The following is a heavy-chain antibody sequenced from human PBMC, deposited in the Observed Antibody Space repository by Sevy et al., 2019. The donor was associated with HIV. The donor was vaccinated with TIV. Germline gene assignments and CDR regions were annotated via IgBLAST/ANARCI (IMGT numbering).Heavy chain of an antibody. D-gene: IGHD1-1*01. CDR1: EISFSDYY. V-gene: IGHV3-11*01. CDR3: TRVRYNYGSYYFDY. Sequence: GGSLRLSCAASEISFSDYYMSLIRQTPGKGLECISYISSGGSIIYYADSVKGRFTISRDNAKNSLYLQMNSLRAEDTAVYYCTRVRYNYGSYYFDYWGQGTLVTVSS. CDR2: ISSGGSII. J-gene: IGHJ4*02.